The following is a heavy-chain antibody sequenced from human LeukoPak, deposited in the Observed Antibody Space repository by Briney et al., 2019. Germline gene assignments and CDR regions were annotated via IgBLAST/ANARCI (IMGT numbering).Heavy chain of an antibody. CDR1: GYSLSSSNW. J-gene: IGHJ6*02. V-gene: IGHV4-28*05. Sequence: SDTLSLTCAVSGYSLSSSNWWGWIRQPPGKGLEWIGYIYYSGSIYYNPSLKSRVTMSVDTSKNQFSLKLSSVTAVDTAVYYCARTMSSSHTAYGMDVWGQGTTVTVSS. D-gene: IGHD2-2*02. CDR3: ARTMSSSHTAYGMDV. CDR2: IYYSGSI.